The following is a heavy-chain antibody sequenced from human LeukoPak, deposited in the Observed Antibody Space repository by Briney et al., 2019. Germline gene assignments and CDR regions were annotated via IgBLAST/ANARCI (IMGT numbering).Heavy chain of an antibody. CDR2: IRYDGSNK. V-gene: IGHV3-30*02. J-gene: IGHJ6*03. Sequence: GSLRLSCAASGFTFSSYGMHWVRQAPGKGLEWVAFIRYDGSNKYYADSVKGRFTISRDNSKNTLYLQMNSLRAEDTAVYYCAKELGYCSGGSCYPGSYYYYMDVWGKGTTVTISS. CDR1: GFTFSSYG. CDR3: AKELGYCSGGSCYPGSYYYYMDV. D-gene: IGHD2-15*01.